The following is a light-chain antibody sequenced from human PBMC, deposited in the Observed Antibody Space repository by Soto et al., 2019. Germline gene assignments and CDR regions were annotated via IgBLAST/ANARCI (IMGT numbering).Light chain of an antibody. J-gene: IGKJ2*01. CDR2: AGS. Sequence: AITMTKSAASLSSSVGDRVTITCRASHGSRYDLGWFQQNPGKAPKLLIFAGSTSQSGVPARFSGSRSGRDFTLTISRLQPEDFATYSCLQDYDYPFTFGQGTKVEV. V-gene: IGKV1-6*01. CDR1: HGSRYD. CDR3: LQDYDYPFT.